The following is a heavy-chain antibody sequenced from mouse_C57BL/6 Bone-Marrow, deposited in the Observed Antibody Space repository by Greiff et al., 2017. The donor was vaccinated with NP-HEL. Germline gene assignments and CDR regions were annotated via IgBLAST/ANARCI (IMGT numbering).Heavy chain of an antibody. CDR1: GYTFTSYT. V-gene: IGHV1-4*01. CDR3: ARGAYYSAWFAY. J-gene: IGHJ3*01. D-gene: IGHD2-12*01. CDR2: INPSSGYT. Sequence: VQLQQSGAELARPGASVKMSCKASGYTFTSYTMHWVKQRPGQGLEWIGYINPSSGYTKYNQKFKDKATLTADKSSSTAYMQLSSLTSEDSAVYYCARGAYYSAWFAYWGQGTLVTVSA.